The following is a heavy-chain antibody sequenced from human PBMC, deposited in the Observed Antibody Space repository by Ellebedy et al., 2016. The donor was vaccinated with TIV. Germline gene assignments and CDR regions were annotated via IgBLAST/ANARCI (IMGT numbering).Heavy chain of an antibody. CDR1: GFTFTRYG. J-gene: IGHJ4*02. D-gene: IGHD2-2*01. CDR3: ARPNPDALYQAAFDY. CDR2: ITTYNGNT. Sequence: AASVKVSCKASGFTFTRYGINWVRQAPGQGLEWMGWITTYNGNTNYAPKFQDRLTMTTDTSTNTAYMELKSLRSDDTAVYYCARPNPDALYQAAFDYWGQGTLVTVSS. V-gene: IGHV1-18*04.